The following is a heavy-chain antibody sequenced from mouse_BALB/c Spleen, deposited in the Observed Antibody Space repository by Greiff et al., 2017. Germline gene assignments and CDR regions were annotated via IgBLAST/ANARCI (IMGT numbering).Heavy chain of an antibody. CDR3: ARYYGSSYGFYYFDY. V-gene: IGHV2-2*02. Sequence: VQLQQSGPGLVQPSQSLSITCTVSGFSLTSYGVHWVRQSPGKGLEWLGVIWSGGSTDYNAAFISRLSISKDNSKSQVFFKMNSLQANDTAIYYCARYYGSSYGFYYFDYWGQGTTLTVSS. D-gene: IGHD1-1*01. CDR1: GFSLTSYG. J-gene: IGHJ2*01. CDR2: IWSGGST.